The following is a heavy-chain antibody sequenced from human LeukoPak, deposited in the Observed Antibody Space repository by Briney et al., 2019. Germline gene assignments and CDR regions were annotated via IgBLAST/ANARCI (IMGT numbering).Heavy chain of an antibody. J-gene: IGHJ6*03. CDR1: GFTFSSYT. CDR2: ISRSNSFI. CDR3: AKDRGHCINGVCHNNYYMDV. D-gene: IGHD2-8*01. V-gene: IGHV3-21*04. Sequence: GGSLRLSCAASGFTFSSYTMNWVRQAPGKGLEWVSSISRSNSFIYYADSVKGRFTISRDNSKNTLYLQINSLRGEDTAVYYCAKDRGHCINGVCHNNYYMDVWGTGTTVTVSS.